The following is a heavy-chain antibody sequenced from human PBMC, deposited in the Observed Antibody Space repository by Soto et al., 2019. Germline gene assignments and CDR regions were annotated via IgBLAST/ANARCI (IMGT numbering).Heavy chain of an antibody. CDR3: ATDLREYSSSSHYYYGMDV. Sequence: KQSPTLSLTCAISGDSVSSNSAAWNWIRQSPSRGLEWLGRTYYRSKWYNDYAVSVKSRITINPDTSKNQFSLQLNSVTPEDTAVYYCATDLREYSSSSHYYYGMDVWGQGTTVTVSS. CDR2: TYYRSKWYN. J-gene: IGHJ6*02. CDR1: GDSVSSNSAA. D-gene: IGHD6-6*01. V-gene: IGHV6-1*01.